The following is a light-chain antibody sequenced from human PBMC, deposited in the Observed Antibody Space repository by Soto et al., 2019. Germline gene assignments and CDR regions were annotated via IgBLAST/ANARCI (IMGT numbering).Light chain of an antibody. Sequence: EIVMTQSPATLSVSPGERATLSCRASQSVSSNLAWYQQRPGQAPRLLIYGASTRATGIPDRFSGSGSGTEFTLSISSLQSEDFAVYYCQQYGRWPWTFGQGTKVEIK. V-gene: IGKV3-15*01. CDR3: QQYGRWPWT. CDR2: GAS. J-gene: IGKJ1*01. CDR1: QSVSSN.